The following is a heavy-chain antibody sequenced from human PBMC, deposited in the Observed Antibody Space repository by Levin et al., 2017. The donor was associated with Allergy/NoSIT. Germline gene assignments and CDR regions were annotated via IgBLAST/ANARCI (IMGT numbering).Heavy chain of an antibody. Sequence: GESLKISCKASGYTFKNYGISWVRQAPGQGLEWMGWISTHNGNTTYAQSFQGKVTLTTDTATSTADMELRSLISDETAVYYCARFVVTPVSYFYMDVWGKGTTVTVSS. D-gene: IGHD2-2*01. V-gene: IGHV1-18*01. CDR2: ISTHNGNT. CDR1: GYTFKNYG. CDR3: ARFVVTPVSYFYMDV. J-gene: IGHJ6*03.